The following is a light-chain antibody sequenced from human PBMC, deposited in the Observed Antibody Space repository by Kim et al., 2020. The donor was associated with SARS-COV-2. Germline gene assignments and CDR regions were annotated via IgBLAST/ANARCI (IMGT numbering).Light chain of an antibody. CDR1: PRLLATDDRNTY. CDR3: MQRIEFPYS. CDR2: TLS. J-gene: IGKJ2*03. Sequence: PASLSCRSSPRLLATDDRNTYFDSYLQKPRQSPPLLIDTLSYRASGVPDRFSGSGSGTDFTLNISRVEAEDVGVYYCMQRIEFPYSFGQGTKLEI. V-gene: IGKV2-40*01.